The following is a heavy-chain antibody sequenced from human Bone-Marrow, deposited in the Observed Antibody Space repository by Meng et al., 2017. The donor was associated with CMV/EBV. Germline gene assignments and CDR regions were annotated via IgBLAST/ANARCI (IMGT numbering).Heavy chain of an antibody. Sequence: ASVKVSCKASGYTFTGYYMHWVRQAPGQGLEWMGWMNPNSDNTAYAQKFQGRVTITRNTSLRTAYMELSSLRSEDTAVYYCARGRAGDYGDLGAGLDSWGQGTLVTVSS. V-gene: IGHV1-8*03. J-gene: IGHJ4*02. D-gene: IGHD4-17*01. CDR1: GYTFTGYY. CDR2: MNPNSDNT. CDR3: ARGRAGDYGDLGAGLDS.